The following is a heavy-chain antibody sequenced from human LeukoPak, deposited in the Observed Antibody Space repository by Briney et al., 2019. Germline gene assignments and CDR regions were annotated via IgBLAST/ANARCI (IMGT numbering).Heavy chain of an antibody. CDR3: AKGPNYFDS. CDR2: MTSDGSAT. V-gene: IGHV3-74*01. CDR1: GFSFSNYW. J-gene: IGHJ4*02. Sequence: GGSLRLSCAASGFSFSNYWMHWVRQAPGKGLVWVTRMTSDGSATYYADSVQGRFTISRDNAKNTLYLQMNSLRAEDTAMYFCAKGPNYFDSWGQGTLVTVSS.